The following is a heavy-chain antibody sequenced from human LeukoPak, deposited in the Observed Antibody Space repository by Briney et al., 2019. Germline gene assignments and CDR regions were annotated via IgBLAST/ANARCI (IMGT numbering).Heavy chain of an antibody. CDR2: IIVSGGIT. V-gene: IGHV3-23*01. J-gene: IGHJ4*02. CDR1: GFTLSSYA. D-gene: IGHD6-19*01. Sequence: PGGSLRLSCAASGFTLSSYAIYWVRQAPGKGRELGSGIIVSGGITYLADPVKGRFTISRDNSKNTVYLEMNSLRAEDKGVYYCAKTTTGYSSGRYPGWTVDYWGQGTLVTVSS. CDR3: AKTTTGYSSGRYPGWTVDY.